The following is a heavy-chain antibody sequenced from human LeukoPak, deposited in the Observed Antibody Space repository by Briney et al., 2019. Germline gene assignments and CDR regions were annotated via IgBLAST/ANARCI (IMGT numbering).Heavy chain of an antibody. J-gene: IGHJ4*02. CDR3: ARATSTVTSEYFDY. V-gene: IGHV1-8*03. Sequence: ASVKVSCKASGYTFTSYDINWVRQATGQGLEWMGWMNPNSGNTGYAQKFQGRATITRNTSISTAYMELSSLRSEDTAVYYCARATSTVTSEYFDYWGQGTLVTVSS. D-gene: IGHD4-11*01. CDR1: GYTFTSYD. CDR2: MNPNSGNT.